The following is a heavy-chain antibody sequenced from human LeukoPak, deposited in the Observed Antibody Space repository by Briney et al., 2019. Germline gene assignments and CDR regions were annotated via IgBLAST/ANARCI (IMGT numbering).Heavy chain of an antibody. CDR1: GFTFSSYG. V-gene: IGHV3-30*18. D-gene: IGHD1-26*01. CDR3: AKAEWELLPTPFDY. J-gene: IGHJ4*02. Sequence: PGGSLRLSCAASGFTFSSYGMHWVRQAPGKGLEWVAVISYDGSNKYYADSVKGRFTISRDNSKNTLYLQMNSLRAEDTAVYYCAKAEWELLPTPFDYWGQGTLVTVSS. CDR2: ISYDGSNK.